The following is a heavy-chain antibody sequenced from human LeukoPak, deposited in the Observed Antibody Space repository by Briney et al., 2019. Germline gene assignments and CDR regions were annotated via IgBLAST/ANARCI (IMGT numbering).Heavy chain of an antibody. V-gene: IGHV3-21*01. D-gene: IGHD2-2*01. CDR1: GFTFSSYS. CDR2: ISSSSSYI. CDR3: AREVDCSSTSCYGAKYYYYGMDV. J-gene: IGHJ6*02. Sequence: PGGSLRLSCAASGFTFSSYSMNWVRQAPGKGLEWVSSISSSSSYIYYADSVKGRFTTSRDNAKNSLYLQMNSLRAEDTAVYYCAREVDCSSTSCYGAKYYYYGMDVWGQGTTVTVSS.